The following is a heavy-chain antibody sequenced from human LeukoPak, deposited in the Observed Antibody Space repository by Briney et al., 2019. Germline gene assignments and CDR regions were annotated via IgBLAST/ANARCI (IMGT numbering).Heavy chain of an antibody. CDR1: GFTFSSYA. CDR3: AREIYSYGRYFDY. D-gene: IGHD5-18*01. Sequence: GGSLRLSCAASGFTFSSYAMSWVRQAPGKGLEWVAVIWYDGSNKYYADSVKGRFTISRDNSKNTLYLQMNSLRAEDTAVYYCAREIYSYGRYFDYWGQGTLVTVSS. J-gene: IGHJ4*02. V-gene: IGHV3-33*08. CDR2: IWYDGSNK.